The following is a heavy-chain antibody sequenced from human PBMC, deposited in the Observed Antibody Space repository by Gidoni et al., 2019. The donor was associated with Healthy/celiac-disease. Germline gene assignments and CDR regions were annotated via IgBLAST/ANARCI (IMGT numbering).Heavy chain of an antibody. V-gene: IGHV3-13*01. CDR3: ARASGWDYGMDV. CDR2: IGTAGDT. Sequence: EVQLVESGGGLVQPGGSLRLSCAASGFTFSSYDMHGVRHATGKGLEWVSAIGTAGDTYYPGSVKGRFTSSRENAKNSLYLQMNSLRAGDTAVYYCARASGWDYGMDVWGQGTTVTVSS. D-gene: IGHD3-10*01. CDR1: GFTFSSYD. J-gene: IGHJ6*02.